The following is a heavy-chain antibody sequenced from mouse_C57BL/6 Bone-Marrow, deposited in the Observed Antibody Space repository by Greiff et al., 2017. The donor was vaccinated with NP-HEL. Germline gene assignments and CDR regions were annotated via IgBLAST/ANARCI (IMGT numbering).Heavy chain of an antibody. Sequence: VKLVESDAELVKPGASVKISCKVSGYTFTDHTIHWMKQRPEQGLEWIGYIYPRDGSTKYNEKFKGKATLTADKSSSTAYMQLNSLTSEDSAVYFCARRGNYYGTWFAYWGQGTLVTVSA. CDR3: ARRGNYYGTWFAY. J-gene: IGHJ3*01. D-gene: IGHD1-1*01. V-gene: IGHV1-78*01. CDR2: IYPRDGST. CDR1: GYTFTDHT.